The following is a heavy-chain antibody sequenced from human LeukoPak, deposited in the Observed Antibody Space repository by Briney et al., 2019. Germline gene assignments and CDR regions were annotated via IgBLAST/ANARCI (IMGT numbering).Heavy chain of an antibody. Sequence: GGSLRLSCAASEMTFSNYSMSWVRQAPGKGLEWVSYISGSSRTRNYADSVKGRFTISRDNAKNSLYLQMDSLRVEDTALYFCARVARQGGEVSAAIGDFWFDAGGQGTLVTVSS. CDR2: ISGSSRTR. CDR1: EMTFSNYS. CDR3: ARVARQGGEVSAAIGDFWFDA. J-gene: IGHJ5*02. V-gene: IGHV3-48*04. D-gene: IGHD2-2*02.